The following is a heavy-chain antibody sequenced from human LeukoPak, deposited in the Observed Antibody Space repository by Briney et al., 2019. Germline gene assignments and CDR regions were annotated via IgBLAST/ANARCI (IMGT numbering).Heavy chain of an antibody. CDR2: IYQTGTT. CDR1: GRSINNYY. D-gene: IGHD3-22*01. J-gene: IGHJ4*02. CDR3: ARNYYDSRGYYLTYFDY. V-gene: IGHV4-59*08. Sequence: PSETLSLTCTVSGRSINNYYWSWIRQPPGKGLEWIGYIYQTGTTNYNPSLESRVTMSVDTSKNQLSLKLTSVTATDAAVYYCARNYYDSRGYYLTYFDYWGQGTPVTVSS.